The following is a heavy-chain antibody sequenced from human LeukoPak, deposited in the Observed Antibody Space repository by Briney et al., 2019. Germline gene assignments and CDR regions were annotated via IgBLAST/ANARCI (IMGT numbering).Heavy chain of an antibody. Sequence: GGSLRLSCAEPGFTFSSYGMHSVRQAPGKGLEWGAVIWCEGSIKYYADSVKGRFNISRDNSKNMLYLKMNSLRVEDRAVYYCARDGELAVSGTRKDFDYWGQGALVTVSS. CDR3: ARDGELAVSGTRKDFDY. CDR1: GFTFSSYG. D-gene: IGHD6-19*01. V-gene: IGHV3-33*01. J-gene: IGHJ4*02. CDR2: IWCEGSIK.